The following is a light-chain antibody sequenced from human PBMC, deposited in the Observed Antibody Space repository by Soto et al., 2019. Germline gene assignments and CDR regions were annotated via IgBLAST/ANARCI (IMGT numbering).Light chain of an antibody. CDR1: QDISKY. Sequence: DIQMTQSPSSLSASVGDRVTIACQASQDISKYLNWYQQKPGKAPKLLIYDASNLKTGVPSRFSGSGSGTDFTFTISSLQPEDTATYYCQQYYNFPLSFGPGTKVDIK. V-gene: IGKV1-33*01. CDR2: DAS. CDR3: QQYYNFPLS. J-gene: IGKJ3*01.